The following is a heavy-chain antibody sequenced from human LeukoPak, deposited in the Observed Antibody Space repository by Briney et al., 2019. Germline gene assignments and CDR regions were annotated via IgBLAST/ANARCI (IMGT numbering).Heavy chain of an antibody. CDR2: INSDGSST. J-gene: IGHJ4*02. CDR1: GLTFSSYW. V-gene: IGHV3-74*01. Sequence: GGSLRLSCAASGLTFSSYWMHWVRQAPGKGLVWVSRINSDGSSTSYAHSVKGRFTISRDNDKNTLYLQMNSLRAEDTAVYYCAREQELYSSGYPFFDYWGQGTLVTVSS. D-gene: IGHD6-19*01. CDR3: AREQELYSSGYPFFDY.